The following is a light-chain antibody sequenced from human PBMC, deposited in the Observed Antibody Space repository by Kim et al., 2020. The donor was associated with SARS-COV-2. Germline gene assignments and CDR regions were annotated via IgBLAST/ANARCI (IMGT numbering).Light chain of an antibody. J-gene: IGKJ4*01. CDR3: QQRNSWPLT. CDR2: DAS. V-gene: IGKV3-11*01. Sequence: EIVLTQSPATLSLSPGERATLSCRASQSIGSSLAWYQQKPGQAPRLLIYDASNGATGIPARFSGSGSGTDFTLTISSLEPEDFAIYYCQQRNSWPLTFGGGTKVDIK. CDR1: QSIGSS.